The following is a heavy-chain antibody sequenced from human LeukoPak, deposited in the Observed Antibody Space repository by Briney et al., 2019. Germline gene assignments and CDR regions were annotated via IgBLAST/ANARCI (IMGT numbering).Heavy chain of an antibody. V-gene: IGHV1-18*01. CDR2: ISAYNGNT. Sequence: ASVKVSCKASGYTFTNYGITWVRQAPGLGLEWMGWISAYNGNTNYAQKLQGRVTMTTDTSTSTAYMELRSLRSDDTAVYYCARVGYYYDSSGYYSDYWGQGTLVTVSS. J-gene: IGHJ4*02. CDR1: GYTFTNYG. CDR3: ARVGYYYDSSGYYSDY. D-gene: IGHD3-22*01.